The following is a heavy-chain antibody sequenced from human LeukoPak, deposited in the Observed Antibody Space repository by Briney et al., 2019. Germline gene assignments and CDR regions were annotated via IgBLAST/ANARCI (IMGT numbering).Heavy chain of an antibody. CDR2: IYYSGST. D-gene: IGHD3-10*01. J-gene: IGHJ4*02. CDR3: ARDRGSNGDFDY. V-gene: IGHV4-39*07. Sequence: SETLSLTCTVSGGSISSSSYYWGWIRQPPGKGLEWIGSIYYSGSTYYNPSLKSRVTISVDTSKNQFSLKLSSVTAADTAVYYCARDRGSNGDFDYWGQGTLVTVSS. CDR1: GGSISSSSYY.